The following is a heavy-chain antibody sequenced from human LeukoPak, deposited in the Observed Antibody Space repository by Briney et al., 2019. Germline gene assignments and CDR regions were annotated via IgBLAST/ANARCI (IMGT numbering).Heavy chain of an antibody. V-gene: IGHV3-7*01. CDR2: IKQDGSEK. CDR3: ARDRTPYTKLYAYYFDY. CDR1: GFTFSSYW. Sequence: GGSLRLSCAASGFTFSSYWMSWVRQAPGKGLEWVANIKQDGSEKYYVDSVKGRFTISRDNAKNSLYLQMNSLRAEDTAVYYCARDRTPYTKLYAYYFDYWGQGTLVTVSS. J-gene: IGHJ4*02. D-gene: IGHD2-8*01.